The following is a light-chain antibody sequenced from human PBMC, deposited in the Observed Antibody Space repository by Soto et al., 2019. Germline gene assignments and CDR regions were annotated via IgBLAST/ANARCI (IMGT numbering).Light chain of an antibody. Sequence: EIVLTQSPGTLSLSPGDTATLSCRASHSVRSNFLDWYKHKPGQAPRLLIHDAYSRATGIPDRFSGSGSDRDFTLTISRLEPEDFAVYDCQQYDGSPRTFGQGTKLEIK. CDR1: HSVRSNF. J-gene: IGKJ2*01. CDR3: QQYDGSPRT. CDR2: DAY. V-gene: IGKV3-20*01.